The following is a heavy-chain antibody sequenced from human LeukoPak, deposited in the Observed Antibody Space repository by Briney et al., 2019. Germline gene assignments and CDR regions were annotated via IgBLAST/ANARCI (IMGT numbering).Heavy chain of an antibody. D-gene: IGHD6-6*01. Sequence: SETLSLTCAVYGGSFSGYYWSWIRQPPGKGLEWIGEINHSGSTNYNPSLKSRVTISVDTSKNQFSLKLSSVTAADTAVYYCASRYGSSSPAYPPNGYWGQGTLVTVSS. CDR2: INHSGST. J-gene: IGHJ4*02. V-gene: IGHV4-34*01. CDR3: ASRYGSSSPAYPPNGY. CDR1: GGSFSGYY.